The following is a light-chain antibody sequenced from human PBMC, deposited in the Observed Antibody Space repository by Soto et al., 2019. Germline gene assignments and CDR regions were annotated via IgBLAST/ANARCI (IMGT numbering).Light chain of an antibody. CDR1: SSNIGNNY. CDR3: GTWDSILSAVV. J-gene: IGLJ2*01. CDR2: DNN. Sequence: QSVLTQPPSVSAAPGQKVTISCSGSSSNIGNNYVSWYQQLPGTAPKLLIYDNNKRPSGIPDRFSGSKSGTSATLGSTGLQTGDEADYYCGTWDSILSAVVFGGGTKLTVL. V-gene: IGLV1-51*01.